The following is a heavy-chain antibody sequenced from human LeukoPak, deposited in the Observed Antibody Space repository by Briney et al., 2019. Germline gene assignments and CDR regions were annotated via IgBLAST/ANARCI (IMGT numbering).Heavy chain of an antibody. J-gene: IGHJ5*02. CDR2: INPNSGGT. CDR1: GYTFTGYY. V-gene: IGHV1-2*02. CDR3: ARGIPQDGDYTNWFDP. D-gene: IGHD4-17*01. Sequence: GASVTVSCKASGYTFTGYYMHWVRQAPGQGLEWMGWINPNSGGTNYAQKFQGRVTMTRDTSISTAYMELSRLRSDDTAVYYCARGIPQDGDYTNWFDPWGQGTLVTVSS.